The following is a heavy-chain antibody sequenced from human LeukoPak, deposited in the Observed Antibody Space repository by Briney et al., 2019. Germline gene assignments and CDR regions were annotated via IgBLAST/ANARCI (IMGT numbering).Heavy chain of an antibody. CDR3: ARGPRYSFY. J-gene: IGHJ4*02. V-gene: IGHV3-53*01. CDR1: GFIVSHNY. CDR2: IYIDGTT. Sequence: PGRSLRLSCAASGFIVSHNYMTWVRPAPGKGLEWISVIYIDGTTYYADSVKGRFTISRDQANNTLYFQMNTLRDEDTAVYYCARGPRYSFYWGQGTLVSVSS. D-gene: IGHD6-13*01.